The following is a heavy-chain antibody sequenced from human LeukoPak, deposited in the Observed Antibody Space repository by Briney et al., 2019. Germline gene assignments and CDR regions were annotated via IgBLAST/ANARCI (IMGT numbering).Heavy chain of an antibody. CDR3: TGDSSGYYGYWLDY. J-gene: IGHJ4*02. D-gene: IGHD3-22*01. Sequence: GGSLRLSCTASGFTFGDYAMSWVRQAPGKGLEWVGFIRSKAYGGTTEYAASVKGRFTISRDDSKSIAYLQMNSLKTEDTAVYYCTGDSSGYYGYWLDYWGQGTLVTVSS. CDR1: GFTFGDYA. V-gene: IGHV3-49*04. CDR2: IRSKAYGGTT.